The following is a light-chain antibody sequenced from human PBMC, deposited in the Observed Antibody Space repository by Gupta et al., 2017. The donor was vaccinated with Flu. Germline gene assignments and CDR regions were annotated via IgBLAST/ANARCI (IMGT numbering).Light chain of an antibody. CDR3: QRGNQFPVT. CDR2: AGF. V-gene: IGKV1-9*01. CDR1: QAISRS. J-gene: IGKJ3*01. Sequence: PCLLCASVGDRVAISCRASQAISRSLAWSQQNAGEVPKLLLYAGFTLYTEVLSRFNGSSSGIXFTLTIXRLQPEDFGIYYCQRGNQFPVTFGXGTTVDIK.